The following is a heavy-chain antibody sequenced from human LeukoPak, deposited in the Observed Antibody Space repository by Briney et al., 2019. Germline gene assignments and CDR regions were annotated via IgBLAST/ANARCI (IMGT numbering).Heavy chain of an antibody. Sequence: PSETLSLTCTVSGGSISSSRDYWAWLRQPPGKGLEWIANIYYSGSTYYSPSLKSRVTISVDTSKNQFSLKLSSVTAADTAVYYCARETPYGSGSYPFDYWGQGILVTVSS. V-gene: IGHV4-39*07. CDR2: IYYSGST. CDR1: GGSISSSRDY. CDR3: ARETPYGSGSYPFDY. J-gene: IGHJ4*02. D-gene: IGHD3-10*01.